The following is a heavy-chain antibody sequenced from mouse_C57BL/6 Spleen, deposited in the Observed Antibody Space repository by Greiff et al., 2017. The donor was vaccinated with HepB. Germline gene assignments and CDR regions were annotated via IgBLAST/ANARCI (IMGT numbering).Heavy chain of an antibody. CDR3: AKHGGYAMDY. Sequence: VKLVESGPGLVAPPQPLSITCTVSGFSFNSYGLDWVRQPPGKGLEWLGVIWGGGSTNYNSALMSRLSISKDNSKSQVFLNMNSLQTDDTAMYYFAKHGGYAMDYWGQGTSAIDSS. CDR1: GFSFNSYG. J-gene: IGHJ4*01. V-gene: IGHV2-9*01. CDR2: IWGGGST.